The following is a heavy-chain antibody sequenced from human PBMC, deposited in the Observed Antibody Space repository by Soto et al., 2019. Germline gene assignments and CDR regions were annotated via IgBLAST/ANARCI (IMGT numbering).Heavy chain of an antibody. D-gene: IGHD4-17*01. CDR2: ISGSGGST. J-gene: IGHJ4*02. CDR1: GFSFSNYA. Sequence: EVQLLESGGDLVQPGGSLRLSCAASGFSFSNYAMSWVRQAPGKGLEWVSIISGSGGSTDYADSVKGRFTISRDNSKNTLYLQLNSLRAEETDVYYCTLQRTTVYIVYFDYWGQGTLVTVSS. CDR3: TLQRTTVYIVYFDY. V-gene: IGHV3-23*01.